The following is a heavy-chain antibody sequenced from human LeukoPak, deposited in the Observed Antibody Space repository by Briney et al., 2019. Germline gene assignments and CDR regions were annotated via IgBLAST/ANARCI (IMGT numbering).Heavy chain of an antibody. D-gene: IGHD6-6*01. CDR1: GGSFSGYY. Sequence: SETLSLTCAVYGGSFSGYYWSWIRQSPGKGLEWIGEINHSGSTNYNPSLKSRVTISVDTSKNQFSLKLSSVTAADTAVYYCARGRGYSSSSGDYYYYYMDVWGKGPRSPSP. J-gene: IGHJ6*03. CDR3: ARGRGYSSSSGDYYYYYMDV. CDR2: INHSGST. V-gene: IGHV4-34*01.